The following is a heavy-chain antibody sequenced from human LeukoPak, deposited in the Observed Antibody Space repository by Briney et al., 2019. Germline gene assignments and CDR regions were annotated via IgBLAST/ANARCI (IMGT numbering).Heavy chain of an antibody. CDR3: ARVGEVQQLAVFMYNWFDP. CDR1: GYSLSSGYY. CDR2: IYHSGST. J-gene: IGHJ5*02. D-gene: IGHD6-13*01. Sequence: SETLSLTCTVSGYSLSSGYYWGWIRQPPGKGLEWIGSIYHSGSTYYNPSLKSRVTISVDTSKNQFSLKLSSVTAADTAVYYCARVGEVQQLAVFMYNWFDPWGQGTLVTVSS. V-gene: IGHV4-38-2*02.